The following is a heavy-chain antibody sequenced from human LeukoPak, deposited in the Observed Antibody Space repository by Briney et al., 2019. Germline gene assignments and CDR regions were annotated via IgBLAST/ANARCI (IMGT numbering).Heavy chain of an antibody. J-gene: IGHJ3*02. CDR2: ISPNSGDT. D-gene: IGHD3-22*01. Sequence: GAPVKVSCKASGYTFTGHFMHWVRQAPGQGLEWMGWISPNSGDTNYAQKFQGRVTMTRDTSISTAYMELSRLRSDDTAVYYCARSYYYDTTGYTHDDAFDIWGQGTMVTVSS. CDR3: ARSYYYDTTGYTHDDAFDI. CDR1: GYTFTGHF. V-gene: IGHV1-2*02.